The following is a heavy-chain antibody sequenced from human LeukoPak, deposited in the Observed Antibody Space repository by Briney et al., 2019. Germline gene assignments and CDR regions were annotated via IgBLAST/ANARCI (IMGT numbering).Heavy chain of an antibody. CDR1: GFTFSNYW. Sequence: GGSLRLSCTASGFTFSNYWVSWVRQAPGKGLEWASYISSCSTIYYADSVKGRFTISRDNAKNSLYLQMNSLRAEDTAVYYCAELGITMIGGVWGKGTTVTISS. V-gene: IGHV3-69-1*02. CDR3: AELGITMIGGV. J-gene: IGHJ6*04. D-gene: IGHD3-10*02. CDR2: ISSCSTI.